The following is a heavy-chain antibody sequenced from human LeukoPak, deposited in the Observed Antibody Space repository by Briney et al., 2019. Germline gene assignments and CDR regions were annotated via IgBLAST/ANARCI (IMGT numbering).Heavy chain of an antibody. Sequence: KTSEPPSLTCTVSRGSLSTYYWTWIRQPPGKGLEWIGYIYFRGTTSYNPSLKSRVTISVDTSKHVLSLNQKSVTAADTALYYCTRDPTSWAGFFDYWGQGIPVTVSS. CDR3: TRDPTSWAGFFDY. D-gene: IGHD2-2*01. J-gene: IGHJ4*02. V-gene: IGHV4-59*01. CDR1: RGSLSTYY. CDR2: IYFRGTT.